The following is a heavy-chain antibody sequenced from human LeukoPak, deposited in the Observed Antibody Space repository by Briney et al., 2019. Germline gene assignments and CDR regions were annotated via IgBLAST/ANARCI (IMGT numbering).Heavy chain of an antibody. Sequence: SVKVSCKASGGTFSSYAISWVRQAPGQGLEWMGGIIPIFGTANYAQKFQGRVTITTDESTSTAYMELSSLRSEDTAVYYCARGGGYSSSWYWFDPRGQGTLVTVSS. CDR1: GGTFSSYA. CDR2: IIPIFGTA. V-gene: IGHV1-69*05. D-gene: IGHD6-13*01. J-gene: IGHJ5*02. CDR3: ARGGGYSSSWYWFDP.